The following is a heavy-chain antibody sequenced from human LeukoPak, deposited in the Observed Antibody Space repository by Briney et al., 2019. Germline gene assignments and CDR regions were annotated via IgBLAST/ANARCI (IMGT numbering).Heavy chain of an antibody. CDR2: ISSNGGST. CDR1: GITFSSYA. CDR3: VKDRGGGFGSSPAQYDAFDI. Sequence: GGPPLLSCSASGITFSSYAMHCVRQPPGKGLEYVSAISSNGGSTYYADSVKGRFTISRDNSKNTLYLQMSSLKAEDTGVYYCVKDRGGGFGSSPAQYDAFDIWGQGTMVTVSS. J-gene: IGHJ3*02. V-gene: IGHV3-64D*09. D-gene: IGHD6-6*01.